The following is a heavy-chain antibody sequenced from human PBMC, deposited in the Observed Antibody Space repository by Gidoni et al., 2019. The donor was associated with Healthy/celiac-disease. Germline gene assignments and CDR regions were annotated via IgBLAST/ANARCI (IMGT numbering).Heavy chain of an antibody. V-gene: IGHV4-31*03. D-gene: IGHD3-22*01. Sequence: QVQLQESGPGLVKPSQTLSFTCTVPGGSISSGGYYWSWLRQHPGKGLEWIGYIYYSGSTYYNPSLKSRVTISVDTSKNQFSLKLSSVTAADTAVYYCARGLDSSGWFQHWGQGTLVTVSS. CDR1: GGSISSGGYY. CDR3: ARGLDSSGWFQH. CDR2: IYYSGST. J-gene: IGHJ1*01.